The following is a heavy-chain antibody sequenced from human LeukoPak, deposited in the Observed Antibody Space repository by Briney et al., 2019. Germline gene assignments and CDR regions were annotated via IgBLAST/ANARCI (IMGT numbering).Heavy chain of an antibody. CDR2: FSDVT. CDR1: GFTFSDYP. D-gene: IGHD3-3*01. J-gene: IGHJ4*02. Sequence: GGSLRLSCVASGFTFSDYPMIWFRQAPGEGLEYVSVFSDVTHYADSVKGRFTISRDNSKNTLYLQMNSLRVEDTAIYYCAKDWYDYWGQGTLVTVSS. CDR3: AKDWYDY. V-gene: IGHV3-23*01.